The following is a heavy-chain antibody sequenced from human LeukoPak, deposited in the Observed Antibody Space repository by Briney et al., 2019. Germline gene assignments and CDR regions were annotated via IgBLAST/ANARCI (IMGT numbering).Heavy chain of an antibody. J-gene: IGHJ4*02. D-gene: IGHD6-19*01. CDR3: AGSRIAVAGLFDY. V-gene: IGHV4-34*01. CDR2: INHSGST. CDR1: SGSFNNYY. Sequence: SETLSLTCAVLSGSFNNYYWSWIRQPPGKGLEWVGEINHSGSTTYNSSLKSRVIISVDKSKNQFSLKLSSVTAADTAVYYCAGSRIAVAGLFDYWGQGTLVTVSS.